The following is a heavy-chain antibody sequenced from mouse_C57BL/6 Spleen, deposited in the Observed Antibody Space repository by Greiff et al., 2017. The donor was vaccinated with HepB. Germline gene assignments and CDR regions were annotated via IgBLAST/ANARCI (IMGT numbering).Heavy chain of an antibody. Sequence: VKLQESGPGLVAPSQSLSITCTVSGFSLTSYAISWVRQPPGKGLEWLGVIWTGGGTNYNSALKSRLSISKDNSKSQVFLKMNSLQTDDTARYYCARGYCYYGSSCAMDYWGQGTSVTVSS. CDR2: IWTGGGT. J-gene: IGHJ4*01. V-gene: IGHV2-9-1*01. CDR1: GFSLTSYA. D-gene: IGHD1-1*01. CDR3: ARGYCYYGSSCAMDY.